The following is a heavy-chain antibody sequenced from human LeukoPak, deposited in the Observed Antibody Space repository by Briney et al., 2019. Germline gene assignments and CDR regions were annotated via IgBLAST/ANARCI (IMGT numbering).Heavy chain of an antibody. CDR1: GFTFSSYW. CDR2: IKQDGSER. D-gene: IGHD6-19*01. V-gene: IGHV3-7*01. Sequence: GGSLRLSCAASGFTFSSYWMTWVRQAPGKGLEWVANIKQDGSERYYVDSVKGRFTISRDNAKNSLYLQMNSLRAEDTAVYYCARVQGSSGWYIFDYWGQGTLVTVSS. J-gene: IGHJ4*02. CDR3: ARVQGSSGWYIFDY.